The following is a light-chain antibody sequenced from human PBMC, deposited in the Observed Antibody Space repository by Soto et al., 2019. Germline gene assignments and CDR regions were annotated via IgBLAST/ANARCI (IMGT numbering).Light chain of an antibody. CDR1: QTINNN. V-gene: IGKV3-15*01. Sequence: EIVITPSPAPLSLSPGDRVTPPCRGSQTINNNLAWYQQKPGQAPRLLIYDTSARATGIPARFSGSGSGTEFTLTISSLQSEDFAVYYCQHYFDWPPWAFGRGTKVDIK. J-gene: IGKJ1*01. CDR3: QHYFDWPPWA. CDR2: DTS.